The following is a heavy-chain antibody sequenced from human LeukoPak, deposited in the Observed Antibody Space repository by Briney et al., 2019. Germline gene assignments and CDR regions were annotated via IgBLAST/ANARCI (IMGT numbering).Heavy chain of an antibody. J-gene: IGHJ5*02. CDR3: VAAGEYCGSTICFDDNWFDP. CDR1: GYSISSGYF. D-gene: IGHD2-2*01. V-gene: IGHV4-38-2*02. Sequence: SETLSLTCTLSGYSISSGYFWGWIRQPPGKGLEWIGSMYHNGTTYYNPSLKSRVSISIDTSKSQFSLKVNSVTAADTAVYYCVAAGEYCGSTICFDDNWFDPWGQGTLVTVSS. CDR2: MYHNGTT.